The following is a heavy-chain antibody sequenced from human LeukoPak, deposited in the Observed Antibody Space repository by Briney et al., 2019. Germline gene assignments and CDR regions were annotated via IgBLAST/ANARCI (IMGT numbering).Heavy chain of an antibody. CDR3: ASRYSSGWARAGGDY. CDR2: INHSGST. D-gene: IGHD6-19*01. CDR1: GGSFSGYY. V-gene: IGHV4-34*01. Sequence: SETLSLTCAVYGGSFSGYYWSWIRQPPGKGLEWIGEINHSGSTNYNPSLKSRVTISVDTSKNQFSLKLSPVTAADTAVYYCASRYSSGWARAGGDYWGQGTLVTVSS. J-gene: IGHJ4*02.